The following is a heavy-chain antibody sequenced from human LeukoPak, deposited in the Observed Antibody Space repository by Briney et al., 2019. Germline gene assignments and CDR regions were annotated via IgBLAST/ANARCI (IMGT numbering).Heavy chain of an antibody. CDR2: VNTDNTKS. CDR1: GHIFTTHY. D-gene: IGHD5-24*01. CDR3: AMSVEMAAIPSFDY. Sequence: ASVKVSCKTSGHIFTTHYIHWMRQAPGQRLEWLGRVNTDNTKSEYSQKFQGRVIITRDTSASAAYMEMSGLRSEDTAMYYCAMSVEMAAIPSFDYWGQGTLVTVSS. V-gene: IGHV1-3*04. J-gene: IGHJ4*02.